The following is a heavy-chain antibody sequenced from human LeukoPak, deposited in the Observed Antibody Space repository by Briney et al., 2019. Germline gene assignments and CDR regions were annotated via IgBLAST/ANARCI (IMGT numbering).Heavy chain of an antibody. CDR3: ARDGVVPAPSVNYYYGMDV. D-gene: IGHD2-2*01. Sequence: PGGSLRLSWAASGFTFSDYYMSWIRQAPGKGLEWVSYISSSGSTIYYADSVKGRFTISRDNAKNSLYLQMNSLRAEDTAVYYCARDGVVPAPSVNYYYGMDVWGQGTTVTVSS. CDR1: GFTFSDYY. V-gene: IGHV3-11*01. CDR2: ISSSGSTI. J-gene: IGHJ6*02.